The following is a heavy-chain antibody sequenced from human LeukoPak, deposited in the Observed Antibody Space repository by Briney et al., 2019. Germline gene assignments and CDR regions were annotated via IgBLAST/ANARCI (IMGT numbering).Heavy chain of an antibody. V-gene: IGHV4-38-2*01. J-gene: IGHJ5*01. Sequence: GSLRLSCAASGFTFSSYGMHWIRQPPGKGLEWIGNIYHSGSTYYNPSLMSRVTISVHTSKNQFSLKLSSVTAADTAVYYCARALNVRPYNWFDSWGQGTLVTVSS. CDR1: GFTFSSYG. CDR3: ARALNVRPYNWFDS. CDR2: IYHSGST.